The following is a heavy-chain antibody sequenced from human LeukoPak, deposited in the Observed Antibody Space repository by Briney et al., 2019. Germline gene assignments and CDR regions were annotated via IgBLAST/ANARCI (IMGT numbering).Heavy chain of an antibody. CDR1: GFTFSSYS. Sequence: GGSLRLSCAASGFTFSSYSMNWVRQAPGKGLEWVSSISSSSSYIYYADSVKGRFTMPRDNAKNSLYLQMNSLRAEDTAVYYCASRYGGNGFDYWGQGTLVTVSS. CDR2: ISSSSSYI. J-gene: IGHJ4*02. D-gene: IGHD4-23*01. V-gene: IGHV3-21*01. CDR3: ASRYGGNGFDY.